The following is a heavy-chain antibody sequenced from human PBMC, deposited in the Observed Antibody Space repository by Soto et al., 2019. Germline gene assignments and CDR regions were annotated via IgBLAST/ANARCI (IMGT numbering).Heavy chain of an antibody. CDR2: IWYDGSNK. CDR1: GFTFSSYG. D-gene: IGHD6-13*01. Sequence: GGSLRLSCAASGFTFSSYGMHWVRQAPGKGLEWVAVIWYDGSNKYYADSVKGRFTISRDNSKNTLYLQMNSLRAEDTAVYYCARLWGIAAAGTRGPFDYWGQGTLVTVSS. V-gene: IGHV3-33*01. CDR3: ARLWGIAAAGTRGPFDY. J-gene: IGHJ4*02.